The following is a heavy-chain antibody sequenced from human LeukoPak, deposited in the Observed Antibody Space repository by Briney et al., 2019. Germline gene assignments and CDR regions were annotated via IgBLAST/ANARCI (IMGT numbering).Heavy chain of an antibody. CDR1: GFTFSRYW. Sequence: GGSLRLPCVASGFTFSRYWMSWVRQATGKGLEWVANIKQDGSEKYYVDSVKGRFTISRDNAKNSLYLQMNSLRAEDTAVYYCARADSDRGYDFWSGYSYYYYMDVWGKGTTVTVSS. V-gene: IGHV3-7*01. J-gene: IGHJ6*03. D-gene: IGHD3-3*01. CDR3: ARADSDRGYDFWSGYSYYYYMDV. CDR2: IKQDGSEK.